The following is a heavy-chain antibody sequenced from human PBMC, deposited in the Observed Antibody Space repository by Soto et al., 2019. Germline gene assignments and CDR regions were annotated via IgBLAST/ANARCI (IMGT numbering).Heavy chain of an antibody. D-gene: IGHD3-16*01. J-gene: IGHJ4*02. CDR2: ISSSSSYI. V-gene: IGHV3-21*01. CDR3: ARDWGGEGTFDY. Sequence: EVQLVESGGGLVKPGGSLRLSCAASGFSFSSYSMNWVRQAPGKGLEWVSSISSSSSYIYYADSVKGRFTISRDNAKNSLYRQMNSLRDEDTAVYYCARDWGGEGTFDYWGQGTLVTVSS. CDR1: GFSFSSYS.